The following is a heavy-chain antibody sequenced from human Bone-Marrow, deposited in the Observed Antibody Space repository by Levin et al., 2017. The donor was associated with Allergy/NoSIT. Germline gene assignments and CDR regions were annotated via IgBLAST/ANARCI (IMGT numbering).Heavy chain of an antibody. D-gene: IGHD1-26*01. CDR2: ISSSGSHI. Sequence: SCAASGFTFSDYYMSWIRQAPGKGLQWVSYISSSGSHIDSADSVKGRFTIPRDNARHSMYLQMNSLRAEDTAVHYCARDRVSSTYYDRHYYSYHGIDVWGQGTTVTVSS. V-gene: IGHV3-11*01. CDR3: ARDRVSSTYYDRHYYSYHGIDV. J-gene: IGHJ6*02. CDR1: GFTFSDYY.